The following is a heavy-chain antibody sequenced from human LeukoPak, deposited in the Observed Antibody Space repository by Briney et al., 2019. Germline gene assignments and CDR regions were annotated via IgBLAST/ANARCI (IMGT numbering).Heavy chain of an antibody. D-gene: IGHD3-22*01. CDR1: GGSFSGYY. V-gene: IGHV4-34*01. CDR3: ARAGNLYYYDSRGDY. CDR2: INHSGST. Sequence: SETLSLTCAVYGGSFSGYYWSWIRQPPGKGLEWVGEINHSGSTNYNPSLKSRVTISVDTSKNQFSLKLSSVTAADTAVYYCARAGNLYYYDSRGDYWGQGTLVTVSS. J-gene: IGHJ4*02.